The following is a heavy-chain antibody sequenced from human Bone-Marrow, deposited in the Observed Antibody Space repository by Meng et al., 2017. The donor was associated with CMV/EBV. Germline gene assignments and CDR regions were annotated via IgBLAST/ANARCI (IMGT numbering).Heavy chain of an antibody. J-gene: IGHJ4*02. CDR2: ISAYNGNT. V-gene: IGHV1-18*01. CDR1: GYTFTSYG. CDR3: ARKTWSSSTIDEDYYFDY. D-gene: IGHD6-6*01. Sequence: ASVKVSCKASGYTFTSYGISWVRQAPGQGLEWMGWISAYNGNTNYAQKLQGRVTMTTDTATSTAHMELMSLRSDDTAVYYCARKTWSSSTIDEDYYFDYWGQGTLVTVSS.